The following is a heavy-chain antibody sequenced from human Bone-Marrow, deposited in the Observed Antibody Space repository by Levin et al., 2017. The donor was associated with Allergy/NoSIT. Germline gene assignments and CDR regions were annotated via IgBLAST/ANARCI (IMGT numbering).Heavy chain of an antibody. CDR1: GGSISSDNY. CDR3: ARAYYYGGNGYNVFDY. D-gene: IGHD3-10*01. V-gene: IGHV4-30-4*01. Sequence: SETLSLTCTVSGGSISSDNYWSWIRQPPGKGLEWIGYIYYSGSTYYNPSLKTRVTTSVDTSKNQFSLKLNSVTAADTAVYYCARAYYYGGNGYNVFDYWGQGTLVTVAS. J-gene: IGHJ4*02. CDR2: IYYSGST.